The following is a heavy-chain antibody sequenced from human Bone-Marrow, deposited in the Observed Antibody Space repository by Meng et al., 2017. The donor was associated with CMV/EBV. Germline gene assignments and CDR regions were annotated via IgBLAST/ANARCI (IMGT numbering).Heavy chain of an antibody. Sequence: GESLKISCAASGFTFSGSAMHWVRQASGKGLEWVGRIRSKANSYATAYAASVKGRFTISRDNSKNTAYLQMNSLKTEDTAVYYCTRHRITIFGVVPPYGMDVWDQGTTVTVSS. V-gene: IGHV3-73*01. J-gene: IGHJ6*02. CDR2: IRSKANSYAT. CDR1: GFTFSGSA. CDR3: TRHRITIFGVVPPYGMDV. D-gene: IGHD3-3*01.